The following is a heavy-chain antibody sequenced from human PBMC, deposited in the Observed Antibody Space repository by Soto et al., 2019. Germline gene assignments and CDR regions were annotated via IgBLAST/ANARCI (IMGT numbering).Heavy chain of an antibody. V-gene: IGHV3-33*01. D-gene: IGHD6-19*01. CDR3: ARDPVLGYSSGWYPYYYYGMDV. CDR2: IWYDGSNK. CDR1: GFTFSSYG. J-gene: IGHJ6*02. Sequence: GGSLRLSCAASGFTFSSYGMHWVRQAPGKGLEWVAVIWYDGSNKYYADSVKGRFTISRDNSKNTLYLQMNSLRAEDTAVYYCARDPVLGYSSGWYPYYYYGMDVWGQGTTVTVSS.